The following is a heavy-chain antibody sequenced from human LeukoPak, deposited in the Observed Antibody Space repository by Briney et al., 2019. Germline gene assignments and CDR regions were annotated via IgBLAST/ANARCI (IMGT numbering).Heavy chain of an antibody. CDR2: IYYSGSA. J-gene: IGHJ4*02. CDR1: GGSISSSSYY. V-gene: IGHV4-39*01. CDR3: ARLDTIFGVVTTGDY. D-gene: IGHD3-3*01. Sequence: SETLSLTCTVSGGSISSSSYYWGWIRQPPGKGLEWIGTIYYSGSAYYNPSLKSRVTISADTSKNQFSLQLSSVTAADTAVYYCARLDTIFGVVTTGDYWGQGTLVTVSS.